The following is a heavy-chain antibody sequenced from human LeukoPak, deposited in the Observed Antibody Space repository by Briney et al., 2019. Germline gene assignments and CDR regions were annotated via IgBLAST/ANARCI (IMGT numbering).Heavy chain of an antibody. D-gene: IGHD3-10*01. CDR3: ARVVAPMGPPSDY. J-gene: IGHJ4*02. CDR1: GFPLSSYW. V-gene: IGHV3-74*01. Sequence: GGSLRLSCAASGFPLSSYWMHGVRQAPGKGLVWVSRINSDGSSTSYADSVKGRFTISRDNAKNTLYLQMSSLRAEDTAVYYCARVVAPMGPPSDYWGQGTLVTVSS. CDR2: INSDGSST.